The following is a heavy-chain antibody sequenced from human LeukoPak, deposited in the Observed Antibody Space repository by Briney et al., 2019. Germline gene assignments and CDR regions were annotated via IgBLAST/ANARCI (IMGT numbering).Heavy chain of an antibody. CDR2: ISSSGNTI. CDR3: ARRRDFDY. CDR1: GFTLSTYS. Sequence: QPGGSLRLSCAASGFTLSTYSMNWVRPAPGKGLEWVSYISSSGNTIYYADSVKGRFTISRDNAKNSLFLQMNSLRAEVTAVYYCARRRDFDYWGQGTLVAVSS. J-gene: IGHJ4*02. D-gene: IGHD6-6*01. V-gene: IGHV3-48*04.